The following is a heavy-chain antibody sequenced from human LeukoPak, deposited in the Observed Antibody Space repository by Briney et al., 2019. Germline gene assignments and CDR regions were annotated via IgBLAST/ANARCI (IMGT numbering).Heavy chain of an antibody. J-gene: IGHJ4*02. CDR1: GGSFSGYY. D-gene: IGHD4-17*01. CDR2: INPSRNT. Sequence: SETLSLTCAVFGGSFSGYYWNWIRQPPGKGLEWIGQINPSRNTNYNPSLKSRVTISVDTSKNQFSLKLSSVTAADTALYYCVRGPMTTVSPGLHFDYWGQGTLVTVSS. CDR3: VRGPMTTVSPGLHFDY. V-gene: IGHV4-34*01.